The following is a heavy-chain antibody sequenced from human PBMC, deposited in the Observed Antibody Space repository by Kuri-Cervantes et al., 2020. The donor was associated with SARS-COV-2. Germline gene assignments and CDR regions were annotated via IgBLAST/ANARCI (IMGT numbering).Heavy chain of an antibody. CDR2: IYTSGST. J-gene: IGHJ4*02. D-gene: IGHD3-22*01. Sequence: TLCLTCTVTGGSISSGSYYWSWIRQPAGKGLEWIGRIYTSGSTNYNPSLKSRVTISVDTSKNQFSLKLSSVTAADTAVYYCAGDLAYDSSGYAFDYWGQGTLVTVSS. V-gene: IGHV4-61*02. CDR3: AGDLAYDSSGYAFDY. CDR1: GGSISSGSYY.